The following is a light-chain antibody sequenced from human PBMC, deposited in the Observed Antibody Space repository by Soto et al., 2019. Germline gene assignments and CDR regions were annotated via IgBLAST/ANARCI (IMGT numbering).Light chain of an antibody. CDR2: FTS. V-gene: IGKV3-15*01. CDR3: QQYNTWPLT. CDR1: QSLSNH. Sequence: EIVMTQSPATLSVSPGERATLSCRANQSLSNHLAWYQQKPGQAPRLLIYFTSTRATGIPARFSGSGSGTDFTLTISSLQSEDFAVYYCQQYNTWPLTFGGGTKVETK. J-gene: IGKJ4*01.